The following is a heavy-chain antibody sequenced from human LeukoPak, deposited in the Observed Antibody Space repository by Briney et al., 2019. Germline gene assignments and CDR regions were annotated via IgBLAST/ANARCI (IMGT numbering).Heavy chain of an antibody. D-gene: IGHD5-12*01. CDR1: GFTFSSYW. Sequence: GGSLRLSCEASGFTFSSYWMGWARQVPGKGLEWVANIKQDGIEKYFVGSVKGRFTISRDNSKNTLYLQMNSLRAEDTAIYYCAKDRRLPWDYFDSWGQGTLVTVSS. J-gene: IGHJ4*02. CDR2: IKQDGIEK. V-gene: IGHV3-7*03. CDR3: AKDRRLPWDYFDS.